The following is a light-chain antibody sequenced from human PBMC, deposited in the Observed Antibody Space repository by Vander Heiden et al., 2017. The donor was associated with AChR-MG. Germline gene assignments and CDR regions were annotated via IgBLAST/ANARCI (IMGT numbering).Light chain of an antibody. V-gene: IGKV1-27*01. CDR3: QKYNSAFFT. J-gene: IGKJ3*01. CDR1: QGISNY. Sequence: DIQMTPSPSSLSASVGDRVTITCRASQGISNYLAWYQQKPGKVPKLLIYAASTLQSGVPSRFSGSGSETDFTLTISSLQPEDVATYYCQKYNSAFFTFGPGTKVDFK. CDR2: AAS.